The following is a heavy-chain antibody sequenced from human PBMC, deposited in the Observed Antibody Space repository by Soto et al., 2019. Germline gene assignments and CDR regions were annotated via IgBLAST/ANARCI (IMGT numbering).Heavy chain of an antibody. V-gene: IGHV1-18*01. J-gene: IGHJ3*02. D-gene: IGHD2-8*01. Sequence: ASVEVSCKASRDAFTSYAIRSVRQDPGQGLEWMGWISAYNGNTNYAQKLQGRVTMTTDTSTSTAYMELRSLRSDDTAVYYCARDRAPLIFEDIVLLVYAPDAFDIWGKGKMVTVLQ. CDR2: ISAYNGNT. CDR3: ARDRAPLIFEDIVLLVYAPDAFDI. CDR1: RDAFTSYA.